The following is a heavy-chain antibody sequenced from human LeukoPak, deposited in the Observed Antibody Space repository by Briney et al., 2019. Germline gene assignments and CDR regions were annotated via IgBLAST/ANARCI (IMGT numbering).Heavy chain of an antibody. V-gene: IGHV3-23*01. CDR3: ADIAVAGTANDY. J-gene: IGHJ4*02. Sequence: PGGSLRLSCAASGFTFSSYAMSWVRQAPGKGLEWVSAISGSGSSTYYADSVKGRFTISRDNSKNTLYLQMNSLRAEDTAVYYCADIAVAGTANDYWGQGTLVTVSS. CDR1: GFTFSSYA. CDR2: ISGSGSST. D-gene: IGHD6-19*01.